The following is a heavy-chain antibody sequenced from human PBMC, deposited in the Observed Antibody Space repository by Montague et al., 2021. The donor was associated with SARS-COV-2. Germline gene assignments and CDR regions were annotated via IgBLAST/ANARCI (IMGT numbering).Heavy chain of an antibody. Sequence: TLSLTCTVSGGSIGSGSYYWNWIRQPAGKGLEWIGRIYTSGSTNYNPSLKSRVTISVDTSKNLFSLKLSSVTAADTAVYYCARESLHLTGYYNDYFDYWGQGTLVTVSS. CDR1: GGSIGSGSYY. CDR3: ARESLHLTGYYNDYFDY. V-gene: IGHV4-61*02. D-gene: IGHD3-9*01. J-gene: IGHJ4*02. CDR2: IYTSGST.